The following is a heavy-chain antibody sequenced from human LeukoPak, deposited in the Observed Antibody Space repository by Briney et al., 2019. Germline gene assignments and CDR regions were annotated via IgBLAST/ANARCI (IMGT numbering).Heavy chain of an antibody. Sequence: SETLSLTCAVSGDSISSGAYSWSWIRQPPGKGLEWIGYIFYSGSTHYDPSLKSRVAISVDTSKNQFSLKLSSVTAADTALYYCARVKDGYNFHAFDIWGQGTMVTVSS. D-gene: IGHD5-24*01. J-gene: IGHJ3*02. CDR2: IFYSGST. V-gene: IGHV4-61*08. CDR1: GDSISSGAYS. CDR3: ARVKDGYNFHAFDI.